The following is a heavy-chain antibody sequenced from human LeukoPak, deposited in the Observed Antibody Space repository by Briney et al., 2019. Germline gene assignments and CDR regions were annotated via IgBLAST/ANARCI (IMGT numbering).Heavy chain of an antibody. CDR3: ARCHDSSGYSAAGDY. J-gene: IGHJ4*02. V-gene: IGHV1-46*01. Sequence: GASVKVSCKASGYTFTSYYMHWVRQAPGQGLEWMGIINPSGGSTSYAQKFQGRVTMTRDTPTSTVYMELSSLRSEDTAVYYCARCHDSSGYSAAGDYWGQGTLVTVSS. D-gene: IGHD3-22*01. CDR1: GYTFTSYY. CDR2: INPSGGST.